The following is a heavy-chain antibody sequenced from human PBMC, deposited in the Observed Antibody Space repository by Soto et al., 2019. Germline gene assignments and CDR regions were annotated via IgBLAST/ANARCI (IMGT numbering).Heavy chain of an antibody. D-gene: IGHD5-12*01. V-gene: IGHV4-4*07. Sequence: PSETLSLTCTVSGGSISGHSWIWIRQPAGKGLEWIGHIYPSGSTSYNPSLRSRVTMSLDTSSNQIFLNLTSVTAAGTAVFYCVRGRSYSGYDFWGPGTLVTVSS. J-gene: IGHJ4*02. CDR2: IYPSGST. CDR3: VRGRSYSGYDF. CDR1: GGSISGHS.